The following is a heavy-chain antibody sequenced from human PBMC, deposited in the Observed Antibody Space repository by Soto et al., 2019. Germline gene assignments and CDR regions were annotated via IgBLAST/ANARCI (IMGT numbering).Heavy chain of an antibody. CDR2: ISSSSSYI. J-gene: IGHJ6*02. V-gene: IGHV3-21*01. Sequence: GSLRLSCAASGFTFSSYSMNWVRQAPGKGLEWVSSISSSSSYIYYADSVKGRFTISRDNAKNSLYLQMNSLRAEDTAVYYCARELRGDYYGMDVWGQGTTVTVSS. D-gene: IGHD4-17*01. CDR3: ARELRGDYYGMDV. CDR1: GFTFSSYS.